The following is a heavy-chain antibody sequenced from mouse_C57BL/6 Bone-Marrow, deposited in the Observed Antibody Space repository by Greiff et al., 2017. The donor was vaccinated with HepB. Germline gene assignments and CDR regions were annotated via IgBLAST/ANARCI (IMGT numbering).Heavy chain of an antibody. J-gene: IGHJ3*01. CDR1: GFNIKDDY. V-gene: IGHV14-4*01. CDR3: TTGSRAY. CDR2: IDPENGDT. D-gene: IGHD3-3*01. Sequence: EVQLQESGAELVRPGASVKLSCTASGFNIKDDYMHWVKQRPEQGLEWIGWIDPENGDTEYASKFQGKATITADTSSNTAYLQLSSLTSEDTAVYYCTTGSRAYWGQGTLVTVSA.